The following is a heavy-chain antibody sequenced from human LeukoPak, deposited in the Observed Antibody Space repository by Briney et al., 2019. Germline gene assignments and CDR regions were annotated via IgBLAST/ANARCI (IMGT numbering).Heavy chain of an antibody. D-gene: IGHD2-15*01. CDR2: IYYSGTT. V-gene: IGHV4-59*01. CDR3: ARYCNGGICYSKAFDY. Sequence: PSETLSLTCTVSGGSIGNYYWSWIRQPPGKGLEWMGYIYYSGTTSYNPSLKSRVTISVDTSKNQFSLKLISVTAADTAVYYCARYCNGGICYSKAFDYWGQGTLVTVSS. CDR1: GGSIGNYY. J-gene: IGHJ4*02.